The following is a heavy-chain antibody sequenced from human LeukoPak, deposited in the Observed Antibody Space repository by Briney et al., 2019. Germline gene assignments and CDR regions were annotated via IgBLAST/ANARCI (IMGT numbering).Heavy chain of an antibody. J-gene: IGHJ4*02. CDR1: GGSFSGYY. D-gene: IGHD3-22*01. Sequence: SETLSLTCAVYGGSFSGYYWSWIRQPPEKGLEWIGEINHSGSTNYNPSLKSRVTISVDTSKNQFSLKLSSVTAADTAVYYCARNHYYDSSGYSYYFDYWGQGTLVTVSS. CDR2: INHSGST. V-gene: IGHV4-34*01. CDR3: ARNHYYDSSGYSYYFDY.